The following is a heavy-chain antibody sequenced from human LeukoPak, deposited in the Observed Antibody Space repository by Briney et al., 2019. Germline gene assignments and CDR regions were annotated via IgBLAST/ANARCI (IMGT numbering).Heavy chain of an antibody. CDR2: ISFSSNQI. J-gene: IGHJ4*02. CDR1: GFTVSSKY. Sequence: GGSLRLSCAASGFTVSSKYMNWVRQAPGKGLEWVSFISFSSNQIKYADSVKGRFTISRDNAKNSLYLQMNSLRAEDTAVYYCAKSPAGTTTSTFDSWGQGILVTVSS. CDR3: AKSPAGTTTSTFDS. D-gene: IGHD6-13*01. V-gene: IGHV3-21*01.